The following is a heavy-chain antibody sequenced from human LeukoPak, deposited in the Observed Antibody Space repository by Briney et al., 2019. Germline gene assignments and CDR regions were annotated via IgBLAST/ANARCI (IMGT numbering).Heavy chain of an antibody. V-gene: IGHV3-23*01. Sequence: PGGSLRLSCAASVFTLSSYAMSWVRQAPGKGLEWVSAISGSGGSTYYAVAVNGRFTISRDNSKNTLYLQMNSLRAEATAVYYCAKAGNYYHYGMDVWGQGTTVTVPS. J-gene: IGHJ6*02. CDR3: AKAGNYYHYGMDV. CDR2: ISGSGGST. CDR1: VFTLSSYA.